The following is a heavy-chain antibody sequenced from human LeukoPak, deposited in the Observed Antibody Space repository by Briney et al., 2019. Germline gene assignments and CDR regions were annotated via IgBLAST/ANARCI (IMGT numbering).Heavy chain of an antibody. CDR3: ARDGAAGGVRGYCSGGSCPRFDY. D-gene: IGHD2-15*01. CDR1: GYTFTGYY. CDR2: INPNSGGT. J-gene: IGHJ4*02. Sequence: GASVKVSCKASGYTFTGYYMHWVRQAPGQGLEWMGWINPNSGGTNYAQKFQGRVTMTRDTSISTAYMELSRLRSDDTAVYYCARDGAAGGVRGYCSGGSCPRFDYWGQGTLVTVS. V-gene: IGHV1-2*02.